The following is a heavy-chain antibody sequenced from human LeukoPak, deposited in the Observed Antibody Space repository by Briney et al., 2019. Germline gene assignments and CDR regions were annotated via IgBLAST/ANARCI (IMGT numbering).Heavy chain of an antibody. CDR3: AADLMGKQWLVRWSDN. CDR1: GYTFSDLY. D-gene: IGHD6-19*01. CDR2: VDPENGET. V-gene: IGHV1-69-2*01. J-gene: IGHJ4*02. Sequence: ASVKVSCKISGYTFSDLYMHWVQQVPGKGLEWMGLVDPENGETIYAEKFEGRVVIIADTSTETAYMEMSSLRSEDTAVYYCAADLMGKQWLVRWSDNWGQGTLVTVSS.